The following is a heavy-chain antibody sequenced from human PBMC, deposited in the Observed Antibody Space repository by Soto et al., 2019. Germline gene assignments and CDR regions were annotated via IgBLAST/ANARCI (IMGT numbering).Heavy chain of an antibody. CDR2: INPNSGGT. J-gene: IGHJ3*02. Sequence: ASAKVSCKGCGYTLSAYYRYWVRQDTGKGLEWMGWINPNSGGTNYAQKFQGRVTMTRDTSISTAYMELSRLRSDDTAVYYCARDFLMFYYDSSRYYGAAFAIWVQRTMVLVSS. V-gene: IGHV1-2*02. D-gene: IGHD3-22*01. CDR3: ARDFLMFYYDSSRYYGAAFAI. CDR1: GYTLSAYY.